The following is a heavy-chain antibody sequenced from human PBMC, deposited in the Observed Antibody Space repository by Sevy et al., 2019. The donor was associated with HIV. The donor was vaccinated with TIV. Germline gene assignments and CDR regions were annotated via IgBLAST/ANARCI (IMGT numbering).Heavy chain of an antibody. V-gene: IGHV1-18*01. J-gene: IGHJ4*02. CDR2: ISASNGNT. Sequence: ASVKVSCKASGYTFMNYGISWVRQAPGQGLEWMGWISASNGNTNYPQKFQGRVTMTTDTSTTTAYMELRSLRSDDTAVYYCALYCSTTNCIFDYWGQGTLVTVSS. D-gene: IGHD2-2*01. CDR1: GYTFMNYG. CDR3: ALYCSTTNCIFDY.